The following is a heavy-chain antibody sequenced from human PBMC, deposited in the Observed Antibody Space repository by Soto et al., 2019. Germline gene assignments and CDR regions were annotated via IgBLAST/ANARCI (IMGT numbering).Heavy chain of an antibody. CDR2: IGGGNDDT. J-gene: IGHJ3*02. D-gene: IGHD2-21*01. Sequence: PGGSLRLSCGASGFTFSIYAMSWVRQAPGQGLEWVSGIGGGNDDTYYADSVKGRVTISRDNSKSTLSRQMNGLRAEDRAVYHCAKDSTNHNSVWDPFDIWGQGTTVPAS. CDR1: GFTFSIYA. V-gene: IGHV3-23*01. CDR3: AKDSTNHNSVWDPFDI.